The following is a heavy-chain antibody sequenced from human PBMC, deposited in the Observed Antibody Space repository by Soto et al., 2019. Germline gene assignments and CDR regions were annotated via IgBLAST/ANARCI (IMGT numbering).Heavy chain of an antibody. CDR3: ASHGYDFWSGYYSTDYYYYMDV. CDR2: IYSGGST. J-gene: IGHJ6*03. CDR1: GFTVSSNY. V-gene: IGHV3-66*04. D-gene: IGHD3-3*01. Sequence: GGSLRLSCAASGFTVSSNYMSWVRQAPGKGLEWVSVIYSGGSTYYADSVKGRFTISRDNSKNTLYLQMNSLRAEDTAVYYCASHGYDFWSGYYSTDYYYYMDVWGKGTTVTVSS.